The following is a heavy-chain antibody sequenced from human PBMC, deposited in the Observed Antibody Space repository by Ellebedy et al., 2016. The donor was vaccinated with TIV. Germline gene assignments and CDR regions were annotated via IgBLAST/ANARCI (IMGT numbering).Heavy chain of an antibody. CDR1: GFTFSGYY. D-gene: IGHD6-13*01. J-gene: IGHJ4*02. Sequence: GESLKISCAASGFTFSGYYMSWFRQAPGKGPEWVSYISYSGDLMYYADSVKGRFTISRDNAGNSLYLQMNSLRAEDTAVYYCARLGVIAAAGASDYWGQGTLVTVSS. CDR3: ARLGVIAAAGASDY. CDR2: ISYSGDLM. V-gene: IGHV3-11*01.